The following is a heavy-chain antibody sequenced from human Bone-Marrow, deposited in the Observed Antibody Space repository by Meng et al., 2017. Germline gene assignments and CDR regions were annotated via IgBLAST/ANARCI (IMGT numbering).Heavy chain of an antibody. CDR3: ARGKLFPREARSHYYDSSGYPLFDY. D-gene: IGHD3-22*01. CDR2: INHSGST. Sequence: ESLKISCAVYGGSFSGYYWSWIRQPPGKGLEWIGEINHSGSTNYNPSLKSRVTISVDTSKNQFSLKLSSVTAADTAVYYCARGKLFPREARSHYYDSSGYPLFDYWGQGTLVTVSS. CDR1: GGSFSGYY. J-gene: IGHJ4*02. V-gene: IGHV4-34*01.